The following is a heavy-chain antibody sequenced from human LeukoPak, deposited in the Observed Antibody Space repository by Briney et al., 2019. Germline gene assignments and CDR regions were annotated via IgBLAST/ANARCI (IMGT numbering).Heavy chain of an antibody. CDR1: GGSISSGGYS. CDR3: ARGRGYSYGYALDY. CDR2: IYHSGST. Sequence: PSETLSLTCAVSGGSISSGGYSWSWIRQPPGKGLEGIGYIYHSGSTYYNPSLKSRVTISVDRSKNQFSLKLSSVTAADTAVYYCARGRGYSYGYALDYWGQGTLVTVSS. D-gene: IGHD5-18*01. V-gene: IGHV4-30-2*01. J-gene: IGHJ4*02.